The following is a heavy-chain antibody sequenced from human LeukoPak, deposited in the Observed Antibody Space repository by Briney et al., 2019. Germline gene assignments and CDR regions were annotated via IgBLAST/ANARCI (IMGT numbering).Heavy chain of an antibody. V-gene: IGHV3-7*01. J-gene: IGHJ4*02. Sequence: GGSLRLSCAASGFTFTNYWMTWVRQAPGKGLEWVADIKQDGIEKYSVDSVKGRFTISRDNSKNTLYLQMNSLTTEDTAVYYCAKGGGDLGSGTLDYWGQGTLVTVSS. CDR2: IKQDGIEK. D-gene: IGHD3-10*01. CDR1: GFTFTNYW. CDR3: AKGGGDLGSGTLDY.